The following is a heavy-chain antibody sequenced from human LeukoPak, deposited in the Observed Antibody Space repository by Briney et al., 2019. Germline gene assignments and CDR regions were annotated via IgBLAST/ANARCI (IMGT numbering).Heavy chain of an antibody. CDR3: ARVGIVVVPAALDY. J-gene: IGHJ4*02. Sequence: GGSLRLSCAASGFTFSSYWMSWVRQAPGKGLEWVANIKQDGSEKYYVDSVKGRFTISRDSAKNSLYLQMNSLRAEDTAVYYCARVGIVVVPAALDYWGQGTLVTVSS. D-gene: IGHD2-2*01. CDR2: IKQDGSEK. V-gene: IGHV3-7*01. CDR1: GFTFSSYW.